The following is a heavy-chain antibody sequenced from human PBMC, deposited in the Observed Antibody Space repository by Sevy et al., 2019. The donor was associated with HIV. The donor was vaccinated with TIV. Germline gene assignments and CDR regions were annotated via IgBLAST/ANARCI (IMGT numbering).Heavy chain of an antibody. CDR3: ARQRASSGYFYFDS. D-gene: IGHD3-22*01. CDR2: IVYSGSN. CDR1: GGSISSGDYY. J-gene: IGHJ4*02. Sequence: SETLSLTCTVSGGSISSGDYYWSWIRQPPGKGLEWIGYIVYSGSNYFNPSLKRRVTISLDTYKKQFSLRLSSGTAADTAVFYCARQRASSGYFYFDSWGQGTLVTVSS. V-gene: IGHV4-30-4*01.